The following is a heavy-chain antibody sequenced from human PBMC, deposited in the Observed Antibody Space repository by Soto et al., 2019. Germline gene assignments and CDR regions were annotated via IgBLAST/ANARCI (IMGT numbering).Heavy chain of an antibody. CDR3: ARSQQLADLDY. J-gene: IGHJ4*02. CDR2: IYYSGST. V-gene: IGHV4-39*01. D-gene: IGHD6-13*01. CDR1: GGSISSSSYY. Sequence: PSETLSLTCTVSGGSISSSSYYWGWIRQPPGKGLEWIGSIYYSGSTYYNPSLKSRVTMSVDTSKNQFSLKLSSVTAADTAVYYCARSQQLADLDYWGQGTLVTVSS.